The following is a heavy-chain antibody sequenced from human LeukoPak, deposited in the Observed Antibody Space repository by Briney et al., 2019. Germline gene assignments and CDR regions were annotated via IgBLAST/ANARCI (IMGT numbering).Heavy chain of an antibody. CDR1: GGTFSSYA. D-gene: IGHD3-9*01. Sequence: ASVKVSCKASGGTFSSYAISWVRQAPGQGLEWMGGIIPIFGTANYAQKFQGRVTITADKSTSTAYMELSSLRSEDTAVYFFKQDAEYDILTGYSYGMDVWGKGTTVTVSS. J-gene: IGHJ6*04. CDR2: IIPIFGTA. CDR3: KQDAEYDILTGYSYGMDV. V-gene: IGHV1-69*06.